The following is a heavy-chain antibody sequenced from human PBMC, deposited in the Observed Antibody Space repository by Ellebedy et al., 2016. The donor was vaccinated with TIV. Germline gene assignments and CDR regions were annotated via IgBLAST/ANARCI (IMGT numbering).Heavy chain of an antibody. CDR1: GGSISSYY. Sequence: SETLSLTCTVSGGSISSYYWSWIRQTPGQGLEWIAYIDSSGSTNYNPFLKSRVTISVDTSKNQFSLRLNSVTAADTAVYYCARGKSNLYRSIAARPYDYWGQGTLVTVSS. CDR3: ARGKSNLYRSIAARPYDY. J-gene: IGHJ4*02. V-gene: IGHV4-59*01. CDR2: IDSSGST. D-gene: IGHD6-6*01.